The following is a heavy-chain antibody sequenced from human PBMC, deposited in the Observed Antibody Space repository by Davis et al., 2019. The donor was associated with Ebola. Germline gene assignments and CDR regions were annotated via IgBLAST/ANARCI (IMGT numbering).Heavy chain of an antibody. CDR1: GYTFTGYY. D-gene: IGHD2-15*01. V-gene: IGHV1-18*04. CDR3: ARLTWGYFSGGSCRYYYYYGMDV. Sequence: ASVKVSCKASGYTFTGYYMHWVRQAPGQGLEWMGWISAYNGNTNYAQKLQGRVTMTTDTSTSTAYMELRSLRSDDTAVYYCARLTWGYFSGGSCRYYYYYGMDVWGQGTTVTVSS. CDR2: ISAYNGNT. J-gene: IGHJ6*02.